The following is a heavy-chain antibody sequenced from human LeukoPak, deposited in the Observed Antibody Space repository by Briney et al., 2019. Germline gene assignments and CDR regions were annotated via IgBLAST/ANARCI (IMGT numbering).Heavy chain of an antibody. CDR3: AKGYSGSYYKFDF. V-gene: IGHV3-9*01. CDR1: GFTFDDYA. CDR2: ISWNSGSI. D-gene: IGHD1-26*01. J-gene: IGHJ4*02. Sequence: GGSLRLSCAASGFTFDDYAMHWVRQAPGKGLEWVSGISWNSGSIGYADSVKGRFTMSRDNAMNSLYLQMNSLRAEDTALYYCAKGYSGSYYKFDFWGQGTLVTVSS.